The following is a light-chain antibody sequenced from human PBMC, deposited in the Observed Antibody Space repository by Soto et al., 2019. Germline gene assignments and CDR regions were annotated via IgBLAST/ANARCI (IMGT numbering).Light chain of an antibody. V-gene: IGKV3-15*01. J-gene: IGKJ4*01. CDR3: QHFNNWPPELT. Sequence: EVVMTQSPATLSVSPGERATLSCRASQSISNNLAWYQQKPGPAPRLLIFGASTRATGVPARFSGSGSGTEFILTISSLQSEDFATYYCQHFNNWPPELTFGGGTKVEIK. CDR1: QSISNN. CDR2: GAS.